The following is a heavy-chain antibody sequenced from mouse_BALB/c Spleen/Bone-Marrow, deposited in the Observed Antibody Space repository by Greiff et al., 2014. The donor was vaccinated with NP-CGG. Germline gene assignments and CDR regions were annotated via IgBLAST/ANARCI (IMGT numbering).Heavy chain of an antibody. CDR2: ISNGGGST. J-gene: IGHJ4*01. V-gene: IGHV5-12-2*01. Sequence: EVQGVESGGGLVRPGGSLKLSCAASGFTFSSYTMSWVRQTPEKRLEWVAYISNGGGSTYYPDTVKGRFTISRDNAKNTLYLQMSSLKSEDTAMYYCARHGYYGSRAMDYWGQGTSVTVSS. CDR1: GFTFSSYT. D-gene: IGHD1-1*01. CDR3: ARHGYYGSRAMDY.